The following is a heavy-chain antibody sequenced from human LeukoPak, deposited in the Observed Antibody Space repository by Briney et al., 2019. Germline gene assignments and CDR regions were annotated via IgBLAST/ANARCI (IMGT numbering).Heavy chain of an antibody. D-gene: IGHD6-19*01. Sequence: GGSLRLSCSASGFVFSDYAMHWARPATGKGLEYLSGISGNGVATYYVDSVQGRFTVSRDNSKTTLYLQINSLRREDTAFYYCIKDRGSSGWDFDSWGQGTLLTVSS. J-gene: IGHJ4*02. CDR3: IKDRGSSGWDFDS. CDR1: GFVFSDYA. CDR2: ISGNGVAT. V-gene: IGHV3-64D*06.